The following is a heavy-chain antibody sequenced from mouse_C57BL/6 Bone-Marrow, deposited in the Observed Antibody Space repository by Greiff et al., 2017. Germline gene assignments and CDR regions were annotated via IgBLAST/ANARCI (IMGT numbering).Heavy chain of an antibody. D-gene: IGHD1-1*02. Sequence: QVQLQQSGAELAKPGASVKLSCKASGYTFTSYWMHWVKQRPGQGLEWIGYINPSSGYPKYNQKFKDKAILTADKSASTAYVQLSSLTYEESAVYYCARSRWFDYWGKGTTLTVSS. CDR3: ARSRWFDY. J-gene: IGHJ2*01. CDR2: INPSSGYP. CDR1: GYTFTSYW. V-gene: IGHV1-7*01.